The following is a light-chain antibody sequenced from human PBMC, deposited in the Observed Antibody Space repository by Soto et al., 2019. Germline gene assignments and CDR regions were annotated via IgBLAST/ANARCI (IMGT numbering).Light chain of an antibody. V-gene: IGLV2-8*01. Sequence: QSALTQPPSASGSPGQSVTISCTGTSSDVGGYKFVSWYQQHPGKAPKLLIFEVSRRPSGVPDRFSGSKSGNTASLTVSGLQAEDEADYYCSSYAGNNNVVFGGGTKVT. CDR1: SSDVGGYKF. J-gene: IGLJ2*01. CDR2: EVS. CDR3: SSYAGNNNVV.